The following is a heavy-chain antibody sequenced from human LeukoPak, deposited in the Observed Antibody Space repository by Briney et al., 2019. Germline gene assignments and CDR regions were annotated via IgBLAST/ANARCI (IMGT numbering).Heavy chain of an antibody. CDR2: IYYSGNT. Sequence: SETLSLTCTVSGDSINTKNYYWGWIRQPPGKGLEWIGSIYYSGNTYYNPSLKSRVTISVDTSKNQFSLKLSSVTAADTAVYYCARGVVVVPAAIRYYYYYGMDVWGQGTTVTVSS. CDR1: GDSINTKNYY. J-gene: IGHJ6*02. D-gene: IGHD2-2*01. V-gene: IGHV4-39*07. CDR3: ARGVVVVPAAIRYYYYYGMDV.